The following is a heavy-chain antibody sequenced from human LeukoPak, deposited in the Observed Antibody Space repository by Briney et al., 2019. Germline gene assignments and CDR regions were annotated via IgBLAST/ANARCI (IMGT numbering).Heavy chain of an antibody. CDR3: ARDGNPWNLDV. J-gene: IGHJ2*01. Sequence: PSKTLSLTCSVSGGSLSGYYWTWIRQPPGKALEWIGYIYYSGRTSYNPSLKSRVTMSVDTSKNQFSLKLSSVTAADTAVYYCARDGNPWNLDVWGRGTLVTVSS. D-gene: IGHD1-14*01. CDR1: GGSLSGYY. V-gene: IGHV4-59*01. CDR2: IYYSGRT.